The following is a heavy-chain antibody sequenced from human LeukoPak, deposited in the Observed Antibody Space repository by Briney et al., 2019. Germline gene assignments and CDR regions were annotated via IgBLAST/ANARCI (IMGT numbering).Heavy chain of an antibody. V-gene: IGHV3-30*18. Sequence: PGRSLRLSCAASGFTFSSYGMHWVRQAPGKGLEWVAVISYDGSNKYHADSVKGRFTISRDNSKNTLYLQMNSLRAEDTAVYYCAKDRAGYCSSTSCYLGFDYWGQGTLVTVSS. CDR1: GFTFSSYG. J-gene: IGHJ4*02. CDR2: ISYDGSNK. CDR3: AKDRAGYCSSTSCYLGFDY. D-gene: IGHD2-2*01.